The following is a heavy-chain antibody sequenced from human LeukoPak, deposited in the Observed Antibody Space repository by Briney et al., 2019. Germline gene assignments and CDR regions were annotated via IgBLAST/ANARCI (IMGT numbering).Heavy chain of an antibody. Sequence: TFXXXAMHWXXXXPGKGLEWVAVISYDASNKYYAHSVKGPFTISRDNSKNTLYLQMNSLRAEDTAVYYCARDRRDWNYLSRWFDPWGQGTLVTVSS. V-gene: IGHV3-30-3*01. D-gene: IGHD1-7*01. CDR2: ISYDASNK. CDR1: TFXXXA. CDR3: ARDRRDWNYLSRWFDP. J-gene: IGHJ5*02.